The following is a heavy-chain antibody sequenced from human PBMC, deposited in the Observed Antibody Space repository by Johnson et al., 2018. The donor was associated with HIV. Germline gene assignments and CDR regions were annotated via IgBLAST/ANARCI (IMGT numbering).Heavy chain of an antibody. CDR3: AKPQPPIVVVTATVEGEAFDI. V-gene: IGHV3-30*04. Sequence: QVLLVESGGGVVQPGRSLRLSCAASGFTFSSYAMHWVRQAPGKGLEWVAVISSDGSNKYYAASVKGRFTISRANSKNTLYLQMNSLRAEDTAVYYCAKPQPPIVVVTATVEGEAFDIWGQGTMVTVSS. D-gene: IGHD2-21*02. CDR2: ISSDGSNK. J-gene: IGHJ3*02. CDR1: GFTFSSYA.